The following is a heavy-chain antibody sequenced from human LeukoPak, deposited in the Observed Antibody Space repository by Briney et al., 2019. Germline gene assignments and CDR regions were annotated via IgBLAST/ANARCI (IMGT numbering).Heavy chain of an antibody. D-gene: IGHD1-26*01. CDR2: IKQDGSEK. V-gene: IGHV3-7*04. CDR1: GFTFSTSW. CDR3: ARAAYTGSPTSFDY. Sequence: GSLTLSCAASGFTFSTSWMSWVRQAPGKGLEWVANIKQDGSEKYYVDSVKGRFTISRDNAKISPYLQMNSLRAEDTAVYYCARAAYTGSPTSFDYWGQGTLVTVSS. J-gene: IGHJ4*02.